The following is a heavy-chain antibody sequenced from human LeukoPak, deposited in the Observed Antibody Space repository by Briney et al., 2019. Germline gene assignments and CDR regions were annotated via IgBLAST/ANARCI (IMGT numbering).Heavy chain of an antibody. D-gene: IGHD3-10*01. J-gene: IGHJ5*02. Sequence: SETLSLPCTVSGGSISSSSYYWGWIRQPPGKGLEWIGSIYYSGSTYYNPSLKSRVTISVDTSKNQFSLKLSSVTAADTAVYYCARDHTYYYGSGSPYNWFDPWGQGTLVTVSS. V-gene: IGHV4-39*07. CDR2: IYYSGST. CDR1: GGSISSSSYY. CDR3: ARDHTYYYGSGSPYNWFDP.